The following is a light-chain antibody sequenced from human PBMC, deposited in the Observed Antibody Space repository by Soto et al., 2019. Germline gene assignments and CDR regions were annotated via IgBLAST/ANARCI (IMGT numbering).Light chain of an antibody. J-gene: IGKJ1*01. CDR2: DAS. CDR1: QSVSNY. V-gene: IGKV1-39*01. Sequence: DIQMTQSPSSLSASVGDRFTITCRASQSVSNYLHWYQQKPGKAPNLLIYDASTLQSGVPSRFSGSGSGTDFTLTISSLQREDFATYYCQQSYYNPTFGQGTKVDI. CDR3: QQSYYNPT.